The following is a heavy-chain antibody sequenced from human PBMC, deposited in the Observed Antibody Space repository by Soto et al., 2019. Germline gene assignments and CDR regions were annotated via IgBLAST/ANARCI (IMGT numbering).Heavy chain of an antibody. CDR2: IKQDGSEK. D-gene: IGHD6-19*01. Sequence: GGSLRLSCAASGFTFSSYWMSWVRQAPGKGLEWVANIKQDGSEKYYVDSVKGRFTISRDNAKNSLYLQMNSLRAEDTAVYYCARGGGIAVAGILFFWGQGTLVTVSS. CDR1: GFTFSSYW. J-gene: IGHJ4*02. V-gene: IGHV3-7*01. CDR3: ARGGGIAVAGILFF.